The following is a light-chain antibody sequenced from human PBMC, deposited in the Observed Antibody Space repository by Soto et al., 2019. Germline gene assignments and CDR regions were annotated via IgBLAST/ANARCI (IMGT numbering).Light chain of an antibody. V-gene: IGKV3-20*01. CDR1: QSVSSSY. J-gene: IGKJ4*01. CDR3: QQFGSSPLT. Sequence: DIVMTQSPDSLPVSLGERATLSCRASQSVSSSYLAWYQQKPGQAPRLLIYGASSRATGIPDRFSVSGSGTDFTLTIRRLEPEDFAVYYCQQFGSSPLTFGGGTKVDI. CDR2: GAS.